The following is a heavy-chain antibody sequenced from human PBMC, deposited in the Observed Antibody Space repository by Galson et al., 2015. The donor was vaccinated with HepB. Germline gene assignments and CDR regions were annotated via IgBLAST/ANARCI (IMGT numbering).Heavy chain of an antibody. D-gene: IGHD2/OR15-2a*01. CDR1: GFTFSSYA. Sequence: SLRLSCAASGFTFSSYAMHWVRQAPGKGLAYVSSISSNGRSTYYADSVRGRFTISRENSKNTLYLQMRSLRTEDTAVYYCVKGDYLAYSGMNVWGQGTTVTVSS. J-gene: IGHJ6*02. V-gene: IGHV3-64D*06. CDR2: ISSNGRST. CDR3: VKGDYLAYSGMNV.